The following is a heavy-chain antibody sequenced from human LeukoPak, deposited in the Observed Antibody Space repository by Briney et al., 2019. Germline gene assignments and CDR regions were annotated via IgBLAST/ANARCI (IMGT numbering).Heavy chain of an antibody. CDR1: GFTFSSYG. D-gene: IGHD2-2*01. V-gene: IGHV3-33*01. Sequence: PGGSLRLSCAASGFTFSSYGMHWVRQAPGKGLEWVAVIWYDGSNKYYADSVKGRFTISRDNSKNTLYLQMNSLRAEDTAVYYCASPLGYCSSTSCPSYYYYGMDVWGQGTTVTVSS. J-gene: IGHJ6*02. CDR3: ASPLGYCSSTSCPSYYYYGMDV. CDR2: IWYDGSNK.